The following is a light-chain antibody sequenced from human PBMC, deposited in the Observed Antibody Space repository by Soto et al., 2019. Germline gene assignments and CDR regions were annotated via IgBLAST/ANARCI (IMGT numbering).Light chain of an antibody. CDR1: QSVGNY. CDR2: NAS. CDR3: QQRRNLPPWT. Sequence: EIVLTQSPATLSLSPGERATLSCRASQSVGNYLAWYQHKPGQAPRLLIYNASNRATGIPVRFGGSGSGTDFTLTISSLEPEAFAVYYCQQRRNLPPWTFGQGAKVEIK. V-gene: IGKV3-11*01. J-gene: IGKJ1*01.